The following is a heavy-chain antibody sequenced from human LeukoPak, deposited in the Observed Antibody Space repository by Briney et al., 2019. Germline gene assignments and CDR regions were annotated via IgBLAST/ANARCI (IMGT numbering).Heavy chain of an antibody. J-gene: IGHJ5*02. CDR1: GGSISSSSYY. V-gene: IGHV4-39*07. Sequence: PSETLSLTCTVSGGSISSSSYYWGWIRQPPGTGLEWIGSIYYSGSTYYNPSLKSRVTMSVDTSKNQFSLKLSSVTAADTAVYYCARSTWNDFWFDPWGQGTLVTVSS. D-gene: IGHD1-1*01. CDR2: IYYSGST. CDR3: ARSTWNDFWFDP.